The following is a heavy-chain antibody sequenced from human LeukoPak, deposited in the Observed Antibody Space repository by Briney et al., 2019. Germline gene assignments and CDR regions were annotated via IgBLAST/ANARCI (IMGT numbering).Heavy chain of an antibody. J-gene: IGHJ5*02. V-gene: IGHV1-24*01. CDR1: GYSLSDLS. CDR2: FNPEHTET. Sequence: ASVKVSCKVSGYSLSDLSFQWVRQAPGQGLEWMGGFNPEHTETIYSQKFQGRVTLTEDTSTDTAYMELSSLRSEDTAMYFCAQQKAGYSGSPSWFDPWRQGTLLTVSS. D-gene: IGHD5-12*01. CDR3: AQQKAGYSGSPSWFDP.